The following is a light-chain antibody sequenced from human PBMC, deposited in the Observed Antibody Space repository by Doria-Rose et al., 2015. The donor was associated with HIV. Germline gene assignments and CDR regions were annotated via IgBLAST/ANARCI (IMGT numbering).Light chain of an antibody. CDR3: HQYGTSWT. CDR2: DGS. J-gene: IGKJ1*01. Sequence: QSPGTLSLSPGERATLSCRASQSFSSTYLAWYQQKPGQAPSLLIYDGSTRATGIPDRFSASGSGTDFTLTINRLEPEDFAQYYCHQYGTSWTFGQGTKVEV. V-gene: IGKV3-20*01. CDR1: QSFSSTY.